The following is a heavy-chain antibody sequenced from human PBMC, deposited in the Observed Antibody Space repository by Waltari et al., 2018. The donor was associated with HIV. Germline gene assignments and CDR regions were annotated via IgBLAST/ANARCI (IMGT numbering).Heavy chain of an antibody. V-gene: IGHV6-1*01. J-gene: IGHJ4*02. CDR2: TYYRSKWYN. CDR1: GDRVPTHSPA. CDR3: ARGKYYDFWSGYYDFDY. Sequence: QVQPQQSGPGLVMPSQTLSLTRSISGDRVPTHSPACIWLRQSPSRGLEWLGRTYYRSKWYNDYAVSVKSRITINPDTSKNQFSLQLNSVTPEDTAVYYCARGKYYDFWSGYYDFDYWGQGTQVTVSS. D-gene: IGHD3-3*01.